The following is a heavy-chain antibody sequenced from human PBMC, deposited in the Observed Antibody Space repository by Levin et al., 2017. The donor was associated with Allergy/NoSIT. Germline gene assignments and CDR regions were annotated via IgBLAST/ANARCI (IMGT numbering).Heavy chain of an antibody. CDR2: ISGSGGST. V-gene: IGHV3-23*01. Sequence: PGGSLRLSCAASGFTFSSYAMSWVRQAPGKGLEWVSAISGSGGSTYYADSVKGRFTISRDNSKNTLYLQMNSLRAEDTAVYYCAKDGVGYSGYDGVGHDYWGQGTLVTVSS. J-gene: IGHJ4*02. D-gene: IGHD5-12*01. CDR1: GFTFSSYA. CDR3: AKDGVGYSGYDGVGHDY.